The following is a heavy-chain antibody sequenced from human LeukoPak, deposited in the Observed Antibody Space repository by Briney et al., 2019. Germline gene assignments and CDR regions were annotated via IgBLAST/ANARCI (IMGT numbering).Heavy chain of an antibody. D-gene: IGHD6-19*01. V-gene: IGHV3-7*01. Sequence: GGSLRLSCAASGFFFSNYWMSWVRQAQGKGLEWVANINLDGNGRFYVDSVKGRFTISRDNNKKSVYLQMNSLRAEDTAVYYCAREDQAVAGNRYFDYWGQGTLVTVSS. CDR2: INLDGNGR. CDR1: GFFFSNYW. CDR3: AREDQAVAGNRYFDY. J-gene: IGHJ4*02.